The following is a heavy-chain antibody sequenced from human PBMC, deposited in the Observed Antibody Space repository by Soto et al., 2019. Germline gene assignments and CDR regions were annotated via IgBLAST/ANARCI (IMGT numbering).Heavy chain of an antibody. D-gene: IGHD3-10*01. J-gene: IGHJ2*01. CDR2: IYYSGST. V-gene: IGHV4-59*08. Sequence: QVQLQESGPGLVKPSETLSLTCIVSGGSISSYYWSWIRQPPGKGLECIGYIYYSGSTNYNPSLKSRVTISVDTSKNQFSLKLSSVTAADTAVYYCARQGRGGVLWGRGTLVTVSS. CDR3: ARQGRGGVL. CDR1: GGSISSYY.